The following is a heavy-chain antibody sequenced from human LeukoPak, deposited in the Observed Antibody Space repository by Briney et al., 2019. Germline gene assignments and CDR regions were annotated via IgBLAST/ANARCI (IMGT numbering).Heavy chain of an antibody. Sequence: GASVKVSCEASGYTFTSYGISWVRQAPGQGLEWMGWISAYNGNTNYAQKLQGRVTMTTDTSTSTAYMELRSLRSDDTAVYYCARYCSSTSCLQHGLVDYWGQGTLVTVSS. CDR3: ARYCSSTSCLQHGLVDY. CDR2: ISAYNGNT. D-gene: IGHD2-2*01. J-gene: IGHJ4*02. CDR1: GYTFTSYG. V-gene: IGHV1-18*01.